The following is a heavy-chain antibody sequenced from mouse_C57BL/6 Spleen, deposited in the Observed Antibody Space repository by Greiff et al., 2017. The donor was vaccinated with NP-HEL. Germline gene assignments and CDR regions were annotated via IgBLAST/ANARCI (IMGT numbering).Heavy chain of an antibody. J-gene: IGHJ3*01. CDR3: ARPHGLLFAY. CDR2: IDPSDSYT. D-gene: IGHD2-3*01. V-gene: IGHV1-69*01. Sequence: QVQLQQPGAELVMPGASVKLSCKASGYTFTSYWMHWVKQRPGQGLEWIGEIDPSDSYTNYNQKFKGKSTLTVDKYSSTAYMQLSSLTSEDSAVYYCARPHGLLFAYWGQGTLVTVSA. CDR1: GYTFTSYW.